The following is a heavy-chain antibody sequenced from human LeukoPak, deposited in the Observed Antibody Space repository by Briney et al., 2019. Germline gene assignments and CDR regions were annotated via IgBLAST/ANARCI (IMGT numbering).Heavy chain of an antibody. J-gene: IGHJ1*01. Sequence: GGSLRLSCAASGFTFSSYNMNWVRQAPGEGLEWVSSISSSSSYIYYADSVKGRFTISRDNAKNSLYLQMNSLRAEDTAVYYCARGPPTAQYFQHWGQGTLVTVSS. CDR3: ARGPPTAQYFQH. V-gene: IGHV3-21*01. CDR2: ISSSSSYI. D-gene: IGHD1-1*01. CDR1: GFTFSSYN.